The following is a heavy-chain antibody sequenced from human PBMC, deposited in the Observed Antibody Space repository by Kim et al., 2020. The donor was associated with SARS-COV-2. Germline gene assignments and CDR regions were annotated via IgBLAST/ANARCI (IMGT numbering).Heavy chain of an antibody. V-gene: IGHV1-2*02. D-gene: IGHD6-13*01. Sequence: ASVKVSCKASGYTFTGYYMHWVRQAPGQGLEWMGWINPNSGGTNYAQKFQGRVTMTRDTSISTAYMELSRLRSDDTAVYYCAKPVPSSSWYNRDAFDIWGQGTMVTVSS. CDR1: GYTFTGYY. J-gene: IGHJ3*02. CDR2: INPNSGGT. CDR3: AKPVPSSSWYNRDAFDI.